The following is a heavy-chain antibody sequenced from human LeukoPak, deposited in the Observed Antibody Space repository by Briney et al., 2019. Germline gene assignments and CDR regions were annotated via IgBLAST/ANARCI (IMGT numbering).Heavy chain of an antibody. CDR1: GFTFSRYG. CDR2: ISFDGSNK. Sequence: GGSLRLSCAATGFTFSRYGVHWVRQAPGKGLEWVAVISFDGSNKYYADSVKGRFTISRDNSKNTLYLQMNSLRAEDTAVYYCARQRGATVTTYQVYWGQGTLVTVSS. D-gene: IGHD4-17*01. CDR3: ARQRGATVTTYQVY. J-gene: IGHJ4*02. V-gene: IGHV3-30*14.